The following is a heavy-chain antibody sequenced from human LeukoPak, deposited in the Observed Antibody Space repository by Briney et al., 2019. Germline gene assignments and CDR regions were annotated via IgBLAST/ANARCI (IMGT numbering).Heavy chain of an antibody. J-gene: IGHJ4*02. D-gene: IGHD3-9*01. CDR3: AKAEGYDILTGLDY. CDR1: GLTFSTYN. V-gene: IGHV3-48*01. Sequence: GGSLRLSCAASGLTFSTYNMNWVRQAPGKGLEWVSYIDSSNSPIYYADSVKGRFTISRDNSKNTLYLQMNSLRTEDTAVYYCAKAEGYDILTGLDYWGQGTLVTVSS. CDR2: IDSSNSPI.